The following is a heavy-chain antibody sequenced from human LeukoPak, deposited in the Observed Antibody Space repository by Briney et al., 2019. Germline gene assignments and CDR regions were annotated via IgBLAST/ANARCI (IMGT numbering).Heavy chain of an antibody. CDR3: ASLLGPLSYNFGFARDY. CDR2: IYHSGRT. J-gene: IGHJ3*01. Sequence: PSGTLSLTCAVSGGSISSTSWYSWVRQPPGKGLEWIGEIYHSGRTNYKASLKSRVTISLDKSKNQFPLKLTSVTAADTAVYYCASLLGPLSYNFGFARDYWGQGTMVTVSS. CDR1: GGSISSTSW. V-gene: IGHV4-4*02. D-gene: IGHD5-18*01.